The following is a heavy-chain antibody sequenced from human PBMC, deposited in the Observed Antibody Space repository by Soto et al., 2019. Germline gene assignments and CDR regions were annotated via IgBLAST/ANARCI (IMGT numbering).Heavy chain of an antibody. CDR1: GFTFSSYA. D-gene: IGHD3-10*01. Sequence: GGSLRLSCAASGFTFSSYAMSWVRQAPGKGLEWVSAISGSGGSTYYADSVKGRFTISRDNSKNTLYLQMNNLRAEDTAVYYCAKDHLVRGVRYYYGMDVWGQGTTVTVSS. J-gene: IGHJ6*02. V-gene: IGHV3-23*01. CDR3: AKDHLVRGVRYYYGMDV. CDR2: ISGSGGST.